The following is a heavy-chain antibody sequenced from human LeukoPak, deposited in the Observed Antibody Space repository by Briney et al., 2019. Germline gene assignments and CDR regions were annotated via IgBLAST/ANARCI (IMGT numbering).Heavy chain of an antibody. Sequence: PGGSLRLSCAASGFTFSSYAMHWVRQAPGKGLEWVAVISYDGRNKYYADSVKGRFTISRDNSKNTLSLQMNSLRTEATAVYYFARGRTDRDSINWYYFDYWGQGTLVTVSS. CDR2: ISYDGRNK. J-gene: IGHJ4*02. V-gene: IGHV3-30*04. CDR3: ARGRTDRDSINWYYFDY. CDR1: GFTFSSYA. D-gene: IGHD6-13*01.